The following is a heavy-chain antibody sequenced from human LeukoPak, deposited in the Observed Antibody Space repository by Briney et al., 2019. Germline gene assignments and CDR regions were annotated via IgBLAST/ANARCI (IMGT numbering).Heavy chain of an antibody. D-gene: IGHD3-22*01. V-gene: IGHV1-69*13. CDR1: GGTFSSYA. J-gene: IGHJ1*01. CDR3: ASRRSYYYDSSGYMEH. CDR2: TIPIFGTA. Sequence: ASVKVSCKASGGTFSSYAISWVRQAPGQGLEWMGETIPIFGTANYAQKFQGRVTITADESTSTAYMELSSLRSEDTAVYYCASRRSYYYDSSGYMEHWGQGTLVTVSS.